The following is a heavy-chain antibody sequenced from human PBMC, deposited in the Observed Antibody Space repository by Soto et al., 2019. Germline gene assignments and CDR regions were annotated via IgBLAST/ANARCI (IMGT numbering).Heavy chain of an antibody. CDR1: GFTFSNYG. CDR3: VKERYAQLWLEDYGMDV. V-gene: IGHV3-30*18. CDR2: ISYDGTDK. Sequence: QVQLVESGGGVVQPGRSLRLSCAASGFTFSNYGLHWVRQAPGKGLEWLAVISYDGTDKYYADSVKGRFTISRDNSKNTLYLQMSSLGPEDTAVYYCVKERYAQLWLEDYGMDVWGQGTTVTV. D-gene: IGHD5-18*01. J-gene: IGHJ6*02.